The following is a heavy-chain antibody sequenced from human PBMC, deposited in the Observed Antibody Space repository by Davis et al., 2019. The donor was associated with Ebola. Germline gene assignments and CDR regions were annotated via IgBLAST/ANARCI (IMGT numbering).Heavy chain of an antibody. D-gene: IGHD1/OR15-1a*01. J-gene: IGHJ4*02. Sequence: GGSLRLSCAVSGFTFSAYYMDWVRLTPGKGLEWVGLSRNRDSRYNTEYAASVRGRFTISRDNSEKSLYLQMDSLRPEDTAVYNCVTENWYRFESWGRGALVTVSS. CDR3: VTENWYRFES. CDR2: SRNRDSRYNT. V-gene: IGHV3-72*01. CDR1: GFTFSAYY.